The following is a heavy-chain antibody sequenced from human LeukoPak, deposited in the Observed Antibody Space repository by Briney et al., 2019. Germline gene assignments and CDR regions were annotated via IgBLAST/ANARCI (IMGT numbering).Heavy chain of an antibody. J-gene: IGHJ3*02. CDR2: IKAKTNGGTA. CDR3: ATEGFTYGYYGIDI. D-gene: IGHD3-3*01. V-gene: IGHV3-15*01. Sequence: GGSLRLSCAASGFTFSNAWMSWVRRAPGKGLEWVGRIKAKTNGGTADYTPPVKGRFTISRDDSKNTLYLQMNSLKSDDTAVYYCATEGFTYGYYGIDIWGQGTIVTVSS. CDR1: GFTFSNAW.